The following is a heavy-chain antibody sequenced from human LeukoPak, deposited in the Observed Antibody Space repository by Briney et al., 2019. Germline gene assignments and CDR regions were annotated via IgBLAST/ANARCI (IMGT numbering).Heavy chain of an antibody. V-gene: IGHV3-66*02. D-gene: IGHD2-8*01. CDR2: LYSTGST. CDR3: ARHLGVYAFAY. Sequence: PRGSLRLSWVASGFTLNVYMSGVRQAPGKGLEGVAVLYSTGSTFYADSLKGRFTISRDDYPNTLYLQMDRLTPDDPAVYYCARHLGVYAFAYWGQATPVTVAS. J-gene: IGHJ4*02. CDR1: GFTLNVY.